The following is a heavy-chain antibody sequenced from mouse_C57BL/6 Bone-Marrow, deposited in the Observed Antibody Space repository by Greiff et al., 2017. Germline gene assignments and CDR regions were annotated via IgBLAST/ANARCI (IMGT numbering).Heavy chain of an antibody. CDR3: AREGHYYGSSYGHWYFDV. CDR1: GYTFTDYN. CDR2: INPNNGGT. D-gene: IGHD1-1*01. Sequence: VQLQQSGPELVKPGASVKIPCKASGYTFTDYNMDWVKQSHGKSLEWIGDINPNNGGTIYNQKFKGKATVTVDKSSSTAYMELRSLTSEDTAGYYCAREGHYYGSSYGHWYFDVWGTGTTVTVSS. J-gene: IGHJ1*03. V-gene: IGHV1-18*01.